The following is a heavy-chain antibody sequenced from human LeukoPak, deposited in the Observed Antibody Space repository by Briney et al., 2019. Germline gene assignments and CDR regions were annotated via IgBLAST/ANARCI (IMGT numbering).Heavy chain of an antibody. CDR2: ICPDGTVT. CDR3: VRDFRSADY. CDR1: GFTFSNYC. V-gene: IGHV3-74*01. Sequence: GGSLRLSCAASGFTFSNYCMHWVRQIPGKGLVWVSRICPDGTVTNYADSVKGRFTISRDNAKNMVFLQMNSLRADDTAVYYCVRDFRSADYWGQGILVTVS. J-gene: IGHJ4*02.